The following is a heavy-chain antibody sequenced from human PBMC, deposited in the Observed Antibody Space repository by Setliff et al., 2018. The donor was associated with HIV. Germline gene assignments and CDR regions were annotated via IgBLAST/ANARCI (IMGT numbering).Heavy chain of an antibody. J-gene: IGHJ5*02. CDR1: GYTFTTYY. Sequence: RASVKVSCKASGYTFTTYYIHWVRQAPGQGLEWMGILNPSEGTTSFAQKFQGRVTMTRDTSTSTVYMDLSSLRADDTAVYDCVSGYRSAWNSWFDAWGQGTRVTVS. D-gene: IGHD6-19*01. CDR2: LNPSEGTT. CDR3: VSGYRSAWNSWFDA. V-gene: IGHV1-46*01.